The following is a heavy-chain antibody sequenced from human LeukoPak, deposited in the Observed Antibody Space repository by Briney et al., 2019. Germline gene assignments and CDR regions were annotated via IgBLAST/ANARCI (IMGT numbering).Heavy chain of an antibody. Sequence: GRSLRLSCAASGFTFSSYGMHWVRQAPGKGLEWVAVIWYDGSNKYYADSVKGRFTISRDNAKNSLYLQMNSLRAEDTAVYYCATRHDYWGQGTLVTVSS. J-gene: IGHJ4*02. CDR3: ATRHDY. V-gene: IGHV3-33*03. CDR2: IWYDGSNK. CDR1: GFTFSSYG.